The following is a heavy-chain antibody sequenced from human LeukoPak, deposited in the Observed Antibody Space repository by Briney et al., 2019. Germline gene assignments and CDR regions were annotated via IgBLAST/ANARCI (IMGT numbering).Heavy chain of an antibody. CDR3: ARGYGDYIDGAFDI. D-gene: IGHD4-17*01. CDR2: IYYSGTT. Sequence: SGTLSLTCSVSGGSISGRTYYWGWLRPPPGQGLEWIGSIYYSGTTYYNPSLKSRVTIYVDTSKNQFSLKLTSVAAAETAVYYCARGYGDYIDGAFDIWGQGTMVTVSS. V-gene: IGHV4-39*01. CDR1: GGSISGRTYY. J-gene: IGHJ3*02.